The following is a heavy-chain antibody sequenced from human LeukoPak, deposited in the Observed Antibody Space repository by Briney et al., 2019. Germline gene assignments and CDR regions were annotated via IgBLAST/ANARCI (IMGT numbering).Heavy chain of an antibody. CDR3: AIWEWLSNDAFDI. V-gene: IGHV1-46*03. CDR1: GYTLTSYY. CDR2: INPSGGST. J-gene: IGHJ3*02. Sequence: ASVKVSCKASGYTLTSYYMHWVRQAPGQGLEWMGIINPSGGSTSYAQKFQGRVTMTRDTSTSTVYMELSSLRSEDTAVYYCAIWEWLSNDAFDIWGQGTMVTVSS. D-gene: IGHD3-3*01.